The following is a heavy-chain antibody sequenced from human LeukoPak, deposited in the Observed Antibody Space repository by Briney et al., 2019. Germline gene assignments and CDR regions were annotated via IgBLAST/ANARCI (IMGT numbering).Heavy chain of an antibody. CDR2: IKQDGSEK. J-gene: IGHJ4*02. CDR3: ARQLGGSGSY. Sequence: PGGSLRLSCAASGFTFNSYWMSWVRQAPGKGLGWVANIKQDGSEKYYVDSVKGRFTISRDNAKNSVYLQMNSLRAEDTAVYYCARQLGGSGSYWSQGTLVTVSS. CDR1: GFTFNSYW. V-gene: IGHV3-7*01. D-gene: IGHD3-10*01.